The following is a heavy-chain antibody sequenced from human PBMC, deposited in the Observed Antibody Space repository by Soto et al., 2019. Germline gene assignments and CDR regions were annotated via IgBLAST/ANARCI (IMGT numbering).Heavy chain of an antibody. Sequence: PGGSLRLSCAASGFTFSSYAMSWVRQAPGKGLEWVSAISGSGGSTYYADSVKGRFTISRDNSKNTLYLQMNSLRAEDTAVYYCAKQNLYSSSWYSYDPWGQGTLVTVSS. CDR3: AKQNLYSSSWYSYDP. V-gene: IGHV3-23*01. D-gene: IGHD6-13*01. CDR2: ISGSGGST. CDR1: GFTFSSYA. J-gene: IGHJ5*02.